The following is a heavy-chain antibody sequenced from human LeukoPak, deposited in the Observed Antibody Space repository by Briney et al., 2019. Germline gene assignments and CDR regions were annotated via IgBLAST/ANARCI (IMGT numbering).Heavy chain of an antibody. V-gene: IGHV4-61*02. J-gene: IGHJ3*02. D-gene: IGHD2-2*01. CDR1: GGSITTGSYY. Sequence: PSQTLSLTCTVSGGSITTGSYYWLWIRQPAGKGLEWIGRIYTTGSTDYNPSLKSRVTMSVDTSKNQFSLKLTSVTVADTALYYCARAPTSSTSSSSSFDIWGQGTMVTVSS. CDR3: ARAPTSSTSSSSSFDI. CDR2: IYTTGST.